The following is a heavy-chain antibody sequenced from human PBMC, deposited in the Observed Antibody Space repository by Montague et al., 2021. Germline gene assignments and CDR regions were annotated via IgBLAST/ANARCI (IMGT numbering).Heavy chain of an antibody. J-gene: IGHJ4*02. CDR2: ISHTGGT. CDR1: GGSLSGYI. Sequence: SETLSLTCAVYGGSLSGYIWNWIRQPPGRDLEWIGQISHTGGTSYNPSLKSRVTMSVDTSENHVSLRLSSVTAADTAVYYCTRGEVAVTGIDYWGQGALVTVSS. V-gene: IGHV4-34*01. D-gene: IGHD6-19*01. CDR3: TRGEVAVTGIDY.